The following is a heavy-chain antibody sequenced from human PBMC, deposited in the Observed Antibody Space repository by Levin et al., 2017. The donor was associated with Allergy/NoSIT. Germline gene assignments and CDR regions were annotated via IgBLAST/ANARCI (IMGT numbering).Heavy chain of an antibody. D-gene: IGHD6-13*01. V-gene: IGHV2-5*02. CDR3: ARTYSNSWPFDY. CDR2: IYWDDDK. J-gene: IGHJ4*02. Sequence: SGPTLVKPTQTLTLTCTFSGFSLSTSGVGVGWIRQPPGKALEWLALIYWDDDKRYRPSLKSRLTITKDTSKNQVVLTVTNMDPVDTATYYCARTYSNSWPFDYWGQGTLVTVSS. CDR1: GFSLSTSGVG.